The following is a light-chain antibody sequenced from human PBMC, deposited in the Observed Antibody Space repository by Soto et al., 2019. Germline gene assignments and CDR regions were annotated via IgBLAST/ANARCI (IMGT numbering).Light chain of an antibody. CDR2: AAS. CDR1: QTVGTF. V-gene: IGKV1-39*01. CDR3: QQSYSIRSWT. Sequence: DIQMTQSPSSLSASVGDRVTITCRASQTVGTFLNWYQQRPERAPNLLIYAASNLPTGVPSRFSGSGSGTDFTLTINSLQPEDFGTYYCQQSYSIRSWTFGQGTKVDIK. J-gene: IGKJ1*01.